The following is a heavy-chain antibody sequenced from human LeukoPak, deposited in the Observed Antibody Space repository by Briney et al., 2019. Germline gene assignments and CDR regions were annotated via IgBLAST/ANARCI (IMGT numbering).Heavy chain of an antibody. CDR1: GFTLGSHD. D-gene: IGHD5-18*01. V-gene: IGHV3-13*01. J-gene: IGHJ4*02. CDR3: VREARGYHYTYFDY. Sequence: QSGGSLRLSCTASGFTLGSHDMHWVRQIPGQGLEWVAAVSSGFHAFFADSVQGRFTVSREVARNSLYLQMNSLRAGDTAVYYCVREARGYHYTYFDYWGQGTLVTVSS. CDR2: VSSGFHA.